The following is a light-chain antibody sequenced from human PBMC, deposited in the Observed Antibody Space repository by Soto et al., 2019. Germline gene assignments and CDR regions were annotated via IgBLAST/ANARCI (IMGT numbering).Light chain of an antibody. Sequence: QSALTQPRSVSGSPGQSITISCTGTSTDVGAFRYVSWYQQHPGKAPKIIIYDVSERPSGVPDRFSGSKSGNTASLTISGLQAEDEADYYCSSYVSSRTYVFGTGTKLTVL. CDR3: SSYVSSRTYV. V-gene: IGLV2-11*01. J-gene: IGLJ1*01. CDR2: DVS. CDR1: STDVGAFRY.